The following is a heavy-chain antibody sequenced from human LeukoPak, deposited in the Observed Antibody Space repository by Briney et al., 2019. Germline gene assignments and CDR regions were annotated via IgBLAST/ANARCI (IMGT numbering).Heavy chain of an antibody. D-gene: IGHD3-22*01. Sequence: GGSLRLSCAASGFTFSSYSMNWVRQAPGKGLEWVSSISSSSSYIYYADSVKGRFTISRDNAKNSLYLQMNSLRAEDTAVYYRARDGDYYDSRGDAFDIWGQGAMVTVAS. CDR1: GFTFSSYS. CDR2: ISSSSSYI. J-gene: IGHJ3*02. CDR3: ARDGDYYDSRGDAFDI. V-gene: IGHV3-21*01.